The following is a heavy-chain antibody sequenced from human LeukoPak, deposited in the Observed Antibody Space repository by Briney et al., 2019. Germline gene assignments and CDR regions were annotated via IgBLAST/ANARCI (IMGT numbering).Heavy chain of an antibody. V-gene: IGHV3-30*02. D-gene: IGHD2-15*01. CDR2: IRSDGSSE. Sequence: PGGSLRLSCAASEFTFSSYGMHWVRQAPGKGLEWVAFIRSDGSSEYYAGSVKGRFTISRDNFKSTLSLQMNSLRPEDTALYYCARDRTKYCSGGTCYSSYSFDYWGQGTPVTVSS. CDR3: ARDRTKYCSGGTCYSSYSFDY. CDR1: EFTFSSYG. J-gene: IGHJ4*02.